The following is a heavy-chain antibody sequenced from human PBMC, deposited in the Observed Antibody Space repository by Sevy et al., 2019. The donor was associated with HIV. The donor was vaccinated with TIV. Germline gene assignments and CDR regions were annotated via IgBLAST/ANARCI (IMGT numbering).Heavy chain of an antibody. CDR2: IWYDGSNK. Sequence: GGYLRLSCAASGFTFSSYGMHWVRQAPGKGLEWVAVIWYDGSNKYYADSVKGRFTIYRDNSKNTLYLQMNSLRAEDTAVYYCARCFGSGSYGFDSWGQGTLVTVSS. CDR1: GFTFSSYG. J-gene: IGHJ4*02. D-gene: IGHD3-10*01. V-gene: IGHV3-33*01. CDR3: ARCFGSGSYGFDS.